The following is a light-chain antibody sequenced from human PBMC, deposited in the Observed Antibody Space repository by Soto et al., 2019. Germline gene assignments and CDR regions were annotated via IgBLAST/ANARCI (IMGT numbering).Light chain of an antibody. CDR2: DAS. Sequence: IVLTLSTDTLSGSPGERATLSCSASQSVRINLAWYQQRPGQAPSLLIYDASTRATGFPARFSGRGSGTEFTLTISSLQSEDFAVYYCQQYHHSPWTFGQGSKVDI. J-gene: IGKJ1*01. V-gene: IGKV3-15*01. CDR1: QSVRIN. CDR3: QQYHHSPWT.